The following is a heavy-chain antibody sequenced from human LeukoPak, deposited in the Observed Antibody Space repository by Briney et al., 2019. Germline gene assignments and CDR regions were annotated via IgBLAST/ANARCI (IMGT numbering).Heavy chain of an antibody. V-gene: IGHV4-39*01. Sequence: SETLSLTCTVSGGSISSSSYYWGWIRQPPGKGLEWIGSIYYSGSTYYNPSLKSRVTISVDTSKNQFSLKLSSVTAADTAVYYCASYCTNGVCLMYYFDYWGQGTLVTVSS. J-gene: IGHJ4*02. CDR3: ASYCTNGVCLMYYFDY. D-gene: IGHD2-8*01. CDR2: IYYSGST. CDR1: GGSISSSSYY.